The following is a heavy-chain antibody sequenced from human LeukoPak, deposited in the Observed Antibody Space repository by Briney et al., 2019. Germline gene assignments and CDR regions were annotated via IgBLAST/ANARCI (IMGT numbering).Heavy chain of an antibody. CDR2: FSGSGGDT. Sequence: GGSLRLSCAASGFTFSRYAMSWVRQAPGKGLERVSAFSGSGGDTYYADSVKGRFTISRDNAKNSLYLQMNSLRAEDTAVYYCAELGITMIGGVWGKGTTVTISS. J-gene: IGHJ6*04. CDR1: GFTFSRYA. D-gene: IGHD3-10*02. CDR3: AELGITMIGGV. V-gene: IGHV3-23*01.